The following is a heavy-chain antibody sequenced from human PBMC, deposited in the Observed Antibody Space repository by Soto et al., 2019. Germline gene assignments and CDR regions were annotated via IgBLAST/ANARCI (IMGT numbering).Heavy chain of an antibody. CDR3: SIAAFRSGYYGDYDGLVV. J-gene: IGHJ6*02. D-gene: IGHD3-3*01. CDR1: GGTFSTHA. V-gene: IGHV1-69*01. Sequence: QVQLVQSGAEVKTPGSSVKVSCKASGGTFSTHAISWVRQAPGQGLEWLGGIIPTLGTPNYAQKFQGRVTVTADDYTSTDYMELSRLTSEDTAVYYCSIAAFRSGYYGDYDGLVVWGQGTAVNV. CDR2: IIPTLGTP.